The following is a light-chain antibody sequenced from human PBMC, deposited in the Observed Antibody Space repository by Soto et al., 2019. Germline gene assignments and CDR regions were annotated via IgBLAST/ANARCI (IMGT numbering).Light chain of an antibody. J-gene: IGKJ4*01. CDR3: QQYYSTPLN. Sequence: DIVMTQSPDSLAVSLGERATINCKSSQSVLYSSNNKNYLAWYQQKPGQPPKLLIYWASTRESGVPDRFSGSGSGTDFTLTIGSLQAEDVAVYYCQQYYSTPLNFGGGTKVDIK. CDR1: QSVLYSSNNKNY. V-gene: IGKV4-1*01. CDR2: WAS.